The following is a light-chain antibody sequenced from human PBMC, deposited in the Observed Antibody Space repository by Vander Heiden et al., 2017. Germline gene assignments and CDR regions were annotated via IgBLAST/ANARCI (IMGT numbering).Light chain of an antibody. CDR3: QQSYSTPWT. Sequence: DIQMTQSPSSLSASVGDRVTITCRASQSISNYLNWFQQKPGKAPKLLIYAASSLQSGVPSRFRGSGSGTDFTLTISNVQPEDSGSYYCQQSYSTPWTFGQGTKVEIK. J-gene: IGKJ1*01. CDR1: QSISNY. V-gene: IGKV1-39*01. CDR2: AAS.